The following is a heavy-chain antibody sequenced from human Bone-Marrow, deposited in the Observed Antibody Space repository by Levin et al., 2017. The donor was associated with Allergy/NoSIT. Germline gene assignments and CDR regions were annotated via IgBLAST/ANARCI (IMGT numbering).Heavy chain of an antibody. CDR1: GYTFSSYG. CDR2: ISAYNGYT. D-gene: IGHD2-15*01. V-gene: IGHV1-18*01. Sequence: ASVKVSCKASGYTFSSYGISWVRQAPGQGLEWMGWISAYNGYTNYAQNLQGRVTMTTDTSTSTAYMELRSLRSDDTAVYYCARDRLDCSGGSCLPGSLLLPYYWGQGTLVTVSS. CDR3: ARDRLDCSGGSCLPGSLLLPYY. J-gene: IGHJ4*02.